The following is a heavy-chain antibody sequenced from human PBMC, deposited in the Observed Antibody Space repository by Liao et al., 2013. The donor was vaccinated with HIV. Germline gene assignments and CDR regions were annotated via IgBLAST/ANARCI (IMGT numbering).Heavy chain of an antibody. CDR2: INHSGST. V-gene: IGHV4-34*02. Sequence: QVQLQQWGAGLLKPSETLSLTCAVYGGSFSGHYWSWIRQPPGKGLEWIGEINHSGSTNYSPSLKSRVTISVDTSKNQFSLKLSSVTAADTAVYYCARGRGLRRGLFDYWGQGTLVTVSS. D-gene: IGHD3-10*01. J-gene: IGHJ4*02. CDR1: GGSFSGHY. CDR3: ARGRGLRRGLFDY.